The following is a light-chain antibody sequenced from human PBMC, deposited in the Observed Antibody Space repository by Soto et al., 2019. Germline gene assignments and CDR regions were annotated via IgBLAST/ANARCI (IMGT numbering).Light chain of an antibody. CDR3: QSYDSSLSAVV. CDR2: GNN. V-gene: IGLV1-40*01. Sequence: QSVLTQPPSVSGAPGQRVTISCTGSSSNIGAGYDVHWYQQLPGTAPKLLIYGNNHRPSGVPDRFSGSKSGTSASLAITGLQADAETHYYCQSYDSSLSAVVFGGGTKLTVL. J-gene: IGLJ2*01. CDR1: SSNIGAGYD.